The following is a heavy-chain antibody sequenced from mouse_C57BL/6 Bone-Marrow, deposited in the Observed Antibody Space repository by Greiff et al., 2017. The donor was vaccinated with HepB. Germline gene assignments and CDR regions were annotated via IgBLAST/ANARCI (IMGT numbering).Heavy chain of an antibody. CDR3: ARGGLFAY. CDR1: GYTFTSYG. D-gene: IGHD3-3*01. J-gene: IGHJ3*01. Sequence: VQLQQSGAELARPGASVKLSCKASGYTFTSYGISWEKQRTGQGLEWIGEIYPRSGNTYYNEKFKGKATLTADKSSSTAYMELRSLTSEDSAVYFCARGGLFAYWGQGTLVTVSA. CDR2: IYPRSGNT. V-gene: IGHV1-81*01.